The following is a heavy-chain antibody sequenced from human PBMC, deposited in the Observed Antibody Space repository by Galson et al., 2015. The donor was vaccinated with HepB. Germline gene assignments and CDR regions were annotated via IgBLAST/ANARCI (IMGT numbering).Heavy chain of an antibody. D-gene: IGHD6-13*01. V-gene: IGHV5-51*03. CDR1: GYTFTSYW. Sequence: QSGAEVKKPGESLKISCKASGYTFTSYWIGWVRQMPGKGLEWMGIMYPGDSDTRYSPSFQGQVTISADKSISTAYLQWSSLKASDTAMYYCARLYSTSRIYYHMDVWGKGTTVTVSS. CDR3: ARLYSTSRIYYHMDV. CDR2: MYPGDSDT. J-gene: IGHJ6*03.